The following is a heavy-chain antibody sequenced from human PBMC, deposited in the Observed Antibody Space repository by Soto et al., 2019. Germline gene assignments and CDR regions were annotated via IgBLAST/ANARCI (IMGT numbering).Heavy chain of an antibody. CDR1: GGSISSGGYS. Sequence: SETLSLTCAVSGGSISSGGYSWSWIRQPPGKGLEWIGYIYHSGSTYYNPSLKSRVTISVDRSKNQFSLKLSSVTAADTSVYYFARGLYSPLVDYWGQGTLVTVSS. J-gene: IGHJ4*02. V-gene: IGHV4-30-2*01. CDR3: ARGLYSPLVDY. D-gene: IGHD6-13*01. CDR2: IYHSGST.